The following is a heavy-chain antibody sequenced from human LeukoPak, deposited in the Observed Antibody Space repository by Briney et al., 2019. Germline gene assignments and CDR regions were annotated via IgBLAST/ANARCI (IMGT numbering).Heavy chain of an antibody. D-gene: IGHD6-19*01. CDR2: ISAYNGNT. CDR3: ARCVAVAGEYYYYYYMDV. Sequence: ASVKVSCKASGYTFTSYGISWVRQAPGQGLEWMGWISAYNGNTNYAQKLQGRVTMTTDTSTSTAYMELRSLRSDDTAVYYCARCVAVAGEYYYYYYMDVWGKGTTVTVSS. J-gene: IGHJ6*03. V-gene: IGHV1-18*01. CDR1: GYTFTSYG.